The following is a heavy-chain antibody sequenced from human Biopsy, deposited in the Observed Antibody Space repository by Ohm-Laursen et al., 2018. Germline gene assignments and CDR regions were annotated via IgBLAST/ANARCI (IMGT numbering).Heavy chain of an antibody. Sequence: QTLSLTCAASGDSISNKSGTWNWIRQSPSRGLEWLGRTYSRSKWSNDYAPSVKSRITINPETSTNQFSLQLQSMTPDDTALYYCARANSATGDNYFDPWGQGTLVIVSS. D-gene: IGHD7-27*01. CDR3: ARANSATGDNYFDP. J-gene: IGHJ5*02. V-gene: IGHV6-1*01. CDR1: GDSISNKSGT. CDR2: TYSRSKWSN.